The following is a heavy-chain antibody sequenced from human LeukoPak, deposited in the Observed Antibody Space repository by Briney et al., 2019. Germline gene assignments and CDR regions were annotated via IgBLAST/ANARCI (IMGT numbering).Heavy chain of an antibody. CDR3: AKIRTVGVVPYYMDV. V-gene: IGHV1-2*02. D-gene: IGHD3-3*01. CDR2: INPNSGGT. J-gene: IGHJ6*03. Sequence: ASMKDSCKASGYTFTAYYIHWVRQAPGQGLEWMGWINPNSGGTNYAQEFQGRVTMTRDTSITTAYMELNRLRSDDTAIYYCAKIRTVGVVPYYMDVWGKGTTVTVSS. CDR1: GYTFTAYY.